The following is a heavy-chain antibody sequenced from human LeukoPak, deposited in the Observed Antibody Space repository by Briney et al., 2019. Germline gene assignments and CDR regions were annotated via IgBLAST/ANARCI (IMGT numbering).Heavy chain of an antibody. J-gene: IGHJ5*02. CDR2: IYYSGST. CDR1: GGSISSSSYY. D-gene: IGHD5-24*01. Sequence: SETLSLTCTVSGGSISSSSYYWGWIRQPPGKGLEWIGSIYYSGSTNYNPSLKSRVTISVDTSKNQFSLKLSSVTAADTAVYYCARWGRDGYNSFDPWGQGTLVTVSS. CDR3: ARWGRDGYNSFDP. V-gene: IGHV4-39*07.